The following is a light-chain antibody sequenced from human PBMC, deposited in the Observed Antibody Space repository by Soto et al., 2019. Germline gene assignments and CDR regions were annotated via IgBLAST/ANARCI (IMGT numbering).Light chain of an antibody. CDR3: QQANSFPIT. CDR1: QGISSW. V-gene: IGKV1-12*01. CDR2: AAS. Sequence: VSASVGDIVTITCRASQGISSWLAWYQKKPGKAPNLLIYAASSLQSGVPSRFSGSESGTDFTLTISSLQPEDCAIYFCQQANSFPITFGQGTRLEIK. J-gene: IGKJ5*01.